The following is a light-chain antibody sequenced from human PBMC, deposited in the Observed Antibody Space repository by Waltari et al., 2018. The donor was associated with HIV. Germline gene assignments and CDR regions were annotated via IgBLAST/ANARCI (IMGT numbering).Light chain of an antibody. J-gene: IGLJ2*01. V-gene: IGLV2-14*03. Sequence: QSALTQPASVSGSPGQSITISCTGTSSDVGAYNYVSWYQVLPDKVPKLLVYYGSERPFMVSNRFSGSKSGNTASLTNSGLQAEDGADYYCSSYTRSSTRIFGGGTKLTVL. CDR2: YGS. CDR1: SSDVGAYNY. CDR3: SSYTRSSTRI.